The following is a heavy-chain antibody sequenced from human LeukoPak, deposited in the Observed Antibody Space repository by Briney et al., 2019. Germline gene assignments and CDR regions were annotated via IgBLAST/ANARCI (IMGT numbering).Heavy chain of an antibody. CDR1: GFTFSSYS. V-gene: IGHV3-21*01. CDR3: ARVGNGDYEDY. J-gene: IGHJ4*02. D-gene: IGHD4-17*01. Sequence: GGSLRLSCAASGFTFSSYSMNWVRQAPGKGLEWVSSISSSSSHIYYADSVKGRFTISRDNAKNSLYLQMNSLRAEDTAVYYCARVGNGDYEDYWGQGTLVTVSS. CDR2: ISSSSSHI.